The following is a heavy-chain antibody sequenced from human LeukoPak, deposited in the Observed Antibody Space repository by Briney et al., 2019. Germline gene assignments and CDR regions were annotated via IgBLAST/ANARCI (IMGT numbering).Heavy chain of an antibody. D-gene: IGHD3-22*01. CDR1: GDSVSSNSAA. CDR2: TYYRSKWYN. J-gene: IGHJ4*02. Sequence: RSQTLSLTCAISGDSVSSNSAAWNWIRQSPSRGLEWLGRTYYRSKWYNDYAVSVKSRITINPDTSKNQFSLQLNSVTPEDTAVYYCARERDSSGYSPYFDYWGQGTLVTVSS. V-gene: IGHV6-1*01. CDR3: ARERDSSGYSPYFDY.